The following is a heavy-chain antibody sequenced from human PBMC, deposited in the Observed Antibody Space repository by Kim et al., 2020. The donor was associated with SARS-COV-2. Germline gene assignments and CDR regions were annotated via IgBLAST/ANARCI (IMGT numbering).Heavy chain of an antibody. CDR2: IYYSGST. V-gene: IGHV4-59*08. CDR1: GGSISSSY. J-gene: IGHJ6*02. CDR3: ARHRTPRITMIVVAPGGMVV. Sequence: SETLSLTCTVSGGSISSSYWSWIRQPPGKGLEWIGYIYYSGSTNYNPSLNSRVTISVDTSKNQFSLKLSSVTAADTAVYYCARHRTPRITMIVVAPGGMVVWGQGTTVTVSS. D-gene: IGHD3-22*01.